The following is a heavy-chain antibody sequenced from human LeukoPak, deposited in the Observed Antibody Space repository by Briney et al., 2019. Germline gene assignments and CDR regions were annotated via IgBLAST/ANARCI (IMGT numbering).Heavy chain of an antibody. J-gene: IGHJ6*02. CDR2: IYYSGST. D-gene: IGHD6-13*01. V-gene: IGHV4-59*08. Sequence: PSETLSLTCAVSDVSISDYYWSWIRQPPGKGLEWIGYIYYSGSTNYNPSLKSRVTISVDTSKNQFSLKLSSVTAADTAVYYCARHVYSSSWYIYYYGMDVWGQGTTVTVSS. CDR1: DVSISDYY. CDR3: ARHVYSSSWYIYYYGMDV.